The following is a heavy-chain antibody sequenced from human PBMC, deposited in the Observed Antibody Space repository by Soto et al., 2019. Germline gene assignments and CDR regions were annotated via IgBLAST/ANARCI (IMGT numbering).Heavy chain of an antibody. D-gene: IGHD3-10*01. CDR2: LSGTGDST. J-gene: IGHJ4*02. CDR3: AKDSGNYGSGSFSH. Sequence: EVHLVESGGDLVQPGRSLRLSCTTSGFTFGSYAMSWVRQAPGKGLEWVSALSGTGDSTDYANSVKGRFTISRDDSKATLYLQMSSLRAEDTAIYYCAKDSGNYGSGSFSHWGQGTLVTVSS. CDR1: GFTFGSYA. V-gene: IGHV3-23*04.